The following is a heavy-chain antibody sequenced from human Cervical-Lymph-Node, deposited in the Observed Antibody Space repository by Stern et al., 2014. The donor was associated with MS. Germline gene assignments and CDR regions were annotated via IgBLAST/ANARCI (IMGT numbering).Heavy chain of an antibody. J-gene: IGHJ4*02. Sequence: LVESGGGVVPPGRSLSLSCATSGFTFGRHSMHWVRQVPGKGLELVAIISYDGSSQHYADSVKGRFTISRDNSNNTLYLQMTSLRIEDTAMYYCARPAAARYFDYWGQGSQVTVSS. CDR1: GFTFGRHS. D-gene: IGHD6-25*01. V-gene: IGHV3-30-3*01. CDR2: ISYDGSSQ. CDR3: ARPAAARYFDY.